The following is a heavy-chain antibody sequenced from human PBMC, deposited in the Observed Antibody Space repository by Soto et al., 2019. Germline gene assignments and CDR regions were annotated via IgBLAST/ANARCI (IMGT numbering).Heavy chain of an antibody. CDR1: GFTVSSNY. J-gene: IGHJ5*02. D-gene: IGHD3-9*01. Sequence: EVQLVESGGGLIQPGGSLRLSCAASGFTVSSNYMSWVRQAPGKGLEWVSVIYSGGSTYYADSVEGRFTISRDNSKNTLYLQMNSLRAEDTAVYYCARGLRYFDWLSWGQGTLFTVSS. CDR3: ARGLRYFDWLS. CDR2: IYSGGST. V-gene: IGHV3-53*01.